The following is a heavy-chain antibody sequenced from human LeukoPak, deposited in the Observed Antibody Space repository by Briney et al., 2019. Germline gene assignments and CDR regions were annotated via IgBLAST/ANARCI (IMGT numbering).Heavy chain of an antibody. Sequence: PSETLSLTCTVSGGSISSYYWSWIRQPPGKGLEWIGYIYYSGSTNYNPSLKSRVTISVDTSKNQFSLKLGSVTAADTAVYYCARHRGYYYYYGMDVWGQGTTVTVSS. V-gene: IGHV4-59*08. CDR1: GGSISSYY. CDR3: ARHRGYYYYYGMDV. D-gene: IGHD3-10*01. CDR2: IYYSGST. J-gene: IGHJ6*02.